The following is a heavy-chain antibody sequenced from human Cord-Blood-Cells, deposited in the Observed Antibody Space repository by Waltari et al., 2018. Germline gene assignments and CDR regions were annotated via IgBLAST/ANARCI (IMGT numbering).Heavy chain of an antibody. CDR1: GSTFTGYY. CDR3: ASARWELLLDY. D-gene: IGHD1-26*01. V-gene: IGHV1-2*06. J-gene: IGHJ4*02. Sequence: QVQLVQSGAEVKKPGALVKASCQASGSTFTGYYMHWLRQDPGQVVEWMGRINPNSGSTNYAQKFQGRVTMTRDTSISTAYMELRRLRSVDTAVYYCASARWELLLDYWGQGTLVTVSS. CDR2: INPNSGST.